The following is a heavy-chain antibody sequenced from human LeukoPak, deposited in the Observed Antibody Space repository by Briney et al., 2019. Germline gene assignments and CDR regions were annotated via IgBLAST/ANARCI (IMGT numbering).Heavy chain of an antibody. CDR2: INHSGST. Sequence: SETLSLTCAVYGGSFSGYYWSWIRQPPGKGLEWMGEINHSGSTNYNPSLKSRVTISVDTSNNQFSLKLSSVTAADTAVYYCARGRNWGIDYWGQGTLVTVSS. V-gene: IGHV4-34*01. J-gene: IGHJ4*02. CDR3: ARGRNWGIDY. D-gene: IGHD7-27*01. CDR1: GGSFSGYY.